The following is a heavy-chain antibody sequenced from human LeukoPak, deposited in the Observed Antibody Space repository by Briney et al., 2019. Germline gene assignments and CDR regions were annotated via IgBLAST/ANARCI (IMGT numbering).Heavy chain of an antibody. CDR3: ARGTRGLFDY. Sequence: GGSLRLSCAASGFNFGVYWMSWVRQAPGKGLEWVANIKQDGSEKNYMDSAKGRFTIARDNAKSSLHLQMNSLRVEDTAVYYCARGTRGLFDYWGRGTLVTVSS. V-gene: IGHV3-7*01. CDR1: GFNFGVYW. J-gene: IGHJ4*02. CDR2: IKQDGSEK. D-gene: IGHD3-10*01.